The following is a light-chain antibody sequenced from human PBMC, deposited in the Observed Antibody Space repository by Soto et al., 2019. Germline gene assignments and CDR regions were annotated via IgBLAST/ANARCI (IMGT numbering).Light chain of an antibody. J-gene: IGKJ2*01. CDR2: LAS. V-gene: IGKV1-5*03. CDR3: QQYNSHSFYT. CDR1: QEIGSF. Sequence: DIQMTQSPSTLSASVGDRVTVTCRASQEIGSFLAWYQQKPGKAPKLLIYLASRLESGVPSRFSGSGSGTEFTLPISGLQPDDFATYFCQQYNSHSFYTFGQGTKLEIK.